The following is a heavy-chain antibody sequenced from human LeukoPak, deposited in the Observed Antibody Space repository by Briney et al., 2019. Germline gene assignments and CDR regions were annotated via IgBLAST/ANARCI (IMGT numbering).Heavy chain of an antibody. D-gene: IGHD2-15*01. V-gene: IGHV4-30-4*01. Sequence: SETLSLTCTVSGGSISTGDYYWSWIRQPPGKGLEWIGYIYYSGSTYYNPSLKSRVTISVDTSKNQFSLKLTSVTAADTAVYYCARDHCSGGSCYHWFDPWGQGTLVTVSS. J-gene: IGHJ5*02. CDR1: GGSISTGDYY. CDR2: IYYSGST. CDR3: ARDHCSGGSCYHWFDP.